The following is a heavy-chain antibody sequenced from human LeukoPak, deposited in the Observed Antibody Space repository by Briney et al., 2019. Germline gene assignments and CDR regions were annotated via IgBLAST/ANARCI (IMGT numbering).Heavy chain of an antibody. D-gene: IGHD1-26*01. CDR2: IYYSGST. J-gene: IGHJ3*02. Sequence: SETLSLICTVSGGSISSGDYYWSWIRQPPGKGLEWIGYIYYSGSTYYNPSLKSRVTISVDTSKNQFSLKLRSVTAEDTAVYYCARSEWELGACDIWGQGTMVTVSS. CDR1: GGSISSGDYY. CDR3: ARSEWELGACDI. V-gene: IGHV4-30-4*08.